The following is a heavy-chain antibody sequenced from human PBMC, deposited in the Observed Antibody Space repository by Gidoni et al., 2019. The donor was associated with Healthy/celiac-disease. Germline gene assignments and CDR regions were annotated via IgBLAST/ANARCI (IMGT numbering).Heavy chain of an antibody. CDR2: INPSGGST. D-gene: IGHD5-18*01. CDR3: ARAGDTAMVTGSIDY. V-gene: IGHV1-46*01. CDR1: GYTFTSYY. J-gene: IGHJ4*02. Sequence: QVQLVQSGAEVKKPGASVKVSCKASGYTFTSYYMHWVRQAPGQGLEWMGIINPSGGSTSYAQKFQGRVTMTRDTSTSTVYMELSSLRSEDTAVYYCARAGDTAMVTGSIDYWGQGTLVTVSS.